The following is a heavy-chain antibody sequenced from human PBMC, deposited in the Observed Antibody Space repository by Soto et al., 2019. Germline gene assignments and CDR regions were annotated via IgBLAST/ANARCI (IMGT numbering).Heavy chain of an antibody. D-gene: IGHD3-22*01. J-gene: IGHJ4*02. CDR2: ISDDGINI. V-gene: IGHV3-30-3*01. CDR3: ARDWDYSDSSGYFDY. CDR1: GFTFRNYA. Sequence: GGSLRLSCAASGFTFRNYAMHWVRQAPGKGLEWVAVISDDGINIYYADSVKGRFTISRDNSRNTLHLQMNSLRAEDTAVYYCARDWDYSDSSGYFDYWGQGTKVTVSS.